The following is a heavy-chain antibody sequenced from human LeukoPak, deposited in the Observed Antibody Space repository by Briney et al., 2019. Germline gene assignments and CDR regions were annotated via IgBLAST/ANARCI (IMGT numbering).Heavy chain of an antibody. D-gene: IGHD5-12*01. CDR3: ARAHSGYDSSSVPDY. J-gene: IGHJ4*02. CDR1: GYTFTSYY. Sequence: ASVKVSCKASGYTFTSYYMHWVRQAPGQGLEWMGIINPSGGSTSYAQKFQGRVTMTRDMSTSTVYMELSRLRSDDTAVYYCARAHSGYDSSSVPDYWGQGTLVTVSS. CDR2: INPSGGST. V-gene: IGHV1-46*01.